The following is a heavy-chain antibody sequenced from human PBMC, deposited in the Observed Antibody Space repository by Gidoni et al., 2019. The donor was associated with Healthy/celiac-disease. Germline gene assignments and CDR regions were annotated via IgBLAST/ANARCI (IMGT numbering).Heavy chain of an antibody. Sequence: EVQLVASGGGLVQPGGSLRLSCAASGLTGSSTSMSWVRKASGKGLDWVSVIYSCGSTYYADSVKGRFTISRHNSKTTLYLQMNSLRAEDTAVYYCAREVVVVAATLDYYYGMDVWGQGTTVTVSS. V-gene: IGHV3-53*04. CDR1: GLTGSSTS. CDR3: AREVVVVAATLDYYYGMDV. D-gene: IGHD2-15*01. CDR2: IYSCGST. J-gene: IGHJ6*02.